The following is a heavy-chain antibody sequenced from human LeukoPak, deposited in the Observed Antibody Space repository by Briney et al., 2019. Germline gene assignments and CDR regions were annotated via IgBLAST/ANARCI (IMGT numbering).Heavy chain of an antibody. CDR1: GGTFSSYA. V-gene: IGHV1-69*10. CDR3: AREKSADYYDSSGYSFDY. J-gene: IGHJ4*02. CDR2: IIPIFGIA. Sequence: SVKVSCKASGGTFSSYAISWVRQAPGQGLEWMGGIIPIFGIANYAQKFQGRVTITADKSTSTAYMELSSLRSEDTAVYYCAREKSADYYDSSGYSFDYWGQGTLVTVSS. D-gene: IGHD3-22*01.